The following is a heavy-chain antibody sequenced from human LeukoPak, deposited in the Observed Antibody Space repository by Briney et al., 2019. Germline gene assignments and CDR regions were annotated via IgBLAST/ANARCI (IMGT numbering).Heavy chain of an antibody. J-gene: IGHJ6*02. CDR1: GFTFSSYE. CDR3: VMDMEV. CDR2: ISISGSTI. V-gene: IGHV3-48*03. Sequence: GGSLRLSCAASGFTFSSYEMNWARQAPGKGLEWVSFISISGSTIYYADSVKGRFTISRDNAKNSLYLEMNSLRAEDTAVYYCVMDMEVWGQGTTVTVSS.